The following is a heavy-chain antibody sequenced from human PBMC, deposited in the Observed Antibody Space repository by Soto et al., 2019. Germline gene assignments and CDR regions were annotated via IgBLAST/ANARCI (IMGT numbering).Heavy chain of an antibody. D-gene: IGHD3-3*01. CDR3: AIDRDDLWSGPDVGHYCFDP. CDR2: IYYSGST. V-gene: IGHV4-61*01. J-gene: IGHJ5*02. CDR1: GGSVSSGSYY. Sequence: QVQLQESGPGLVKPSETLSLTCTVSGGSVSSGSYYWSWIRQPPGKGLEWIGYIYYSGSTNYNPSLKQRVTISVYTSKNQLPLNLRCATAPSTAFYYTAIDRDDLWSGPDVGHYCFDPWGQGTLVTVSS.